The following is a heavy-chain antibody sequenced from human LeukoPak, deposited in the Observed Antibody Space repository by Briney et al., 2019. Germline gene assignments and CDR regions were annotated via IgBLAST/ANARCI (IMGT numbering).Heavy chain of an antibody. CDR3: APERYCSGGSCYSGLEGRHGFDP. J-gene: IGHJ5*02. CDR2: IIPIFGTA. Sequence: SVKVSCKASGGAFSSYAISWVRQAPGQGLEWMGRIIPIFGTANYAQKFQGRVTITTDESTSTAYMELSSLRSEDTAVYYCAPERYCSGGSCYSGLEGRHGFDPWGQGTLVTVSS. V-gene: IGHV1-69*05. CDR1: GGAFSSYA. D-gene: IGHD2-15*01.